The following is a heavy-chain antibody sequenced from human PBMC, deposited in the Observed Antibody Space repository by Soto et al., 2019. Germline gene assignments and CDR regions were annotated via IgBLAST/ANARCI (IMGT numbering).Heavy chain of an antibody. CDR2: ISGSGGST. J-gene: IGHJ6*02. D-gene: IGHD6-13*01. CDR3: AKDLSSGGEQQLVRSYYYYGMDV. CDR1: GFTFSSYA. Sequence: QPGGSLRLSCAASGFTFSSYAMSWVRQAPGKGLEWVSAISGSGGSTYYADSVKGRFTISRDNSKNTLYLQMNSLSAEDTAVYYCAKDLSSGGEQQLVRSYYYYGMDVWGQGTTVTVSS. V-gene: IGHV3-23*01.